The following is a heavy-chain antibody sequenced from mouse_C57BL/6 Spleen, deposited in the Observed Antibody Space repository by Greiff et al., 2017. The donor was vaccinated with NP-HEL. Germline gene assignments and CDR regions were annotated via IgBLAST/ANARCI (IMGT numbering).Heavy chain of an antibody. V-gene: IGHV1-82*01. J-gene: IGHJ3*01. CDR1: GYAFSSSW. CDR2: IYPGDGDT. D-gene: IGHD2-4*01. Sequence: QVQLQQSGPELVKPGASVKISCKASGYAFSSSWMTWVKQRPGKGLEWIGRIYPGDGDTNYNGKFKGKATLTADKSSSTAYMQLSSLTSEDSAVYFGARTYDYGGFAYWGQGTLVTVSA. CDR3: ARTYDYGGFAY.